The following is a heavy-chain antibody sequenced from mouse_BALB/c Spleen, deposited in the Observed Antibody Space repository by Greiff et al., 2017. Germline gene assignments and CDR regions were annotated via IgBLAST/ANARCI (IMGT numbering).Heavy chain of an antibody. CDR3: ERFGNYDYCDY. D-gene: IGHD2-1*01. Sequence: VQLQQSGAELARPGASVKLSCKASGYTFTSYWMQWVKQRPGQGLEWIGYINPSTGYTEYNQKFKDKATLTADKSSSTAYMQLSSLTSEDSAVYYCERFGNYDYCDYGGKDTTHTVST. CDR2: INPSTGYT. J-gene: IGHJ2*01. CDR1: GYTFTSYW. V-gene: IGHV1-4*01.